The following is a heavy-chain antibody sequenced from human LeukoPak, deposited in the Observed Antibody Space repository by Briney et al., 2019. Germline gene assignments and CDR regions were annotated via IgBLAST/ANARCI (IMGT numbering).Heavy chain of an antibody. J-gene: IGHJ4*02. CDR2: ISGSGSGGST. CDR3: AKSGYNRFDY. V-gene: IGHV3-23*01. D-gene: IGHD5-24*01. Sequence: PGGSLRLSCAASGFTFSSSAMSWVRQAPGKGLEWVSSISGSGSGGSTYYADSVKGRFTISRDNSKNTLYLQMNSLIAEDTALYYCAKSGYNRFDYWGQGTRVTVSS. CDR1: GFTFSSSA.